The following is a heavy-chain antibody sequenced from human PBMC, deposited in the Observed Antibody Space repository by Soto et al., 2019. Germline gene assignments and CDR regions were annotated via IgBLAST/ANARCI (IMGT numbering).Heavy chain of an antibody. Sequence: EVQLVESGGGLVQPGGSLRLSCVDSGFTFSSYWMSWVRQAPVKGLAWVGNIKQDGSEENYVDSVKGRFTISRDNAKNSMYLQMNSLRVEDTAVYYCARIAASGRGGDVWGQGTMVGVSS. CDR3: ARIAASGRGGDV. CDR2: IKQDGSEE. D-gene: IGHD6-13*01. J-gene: IGHJ6*02. CDR1: GFTFSSYW. V-gene: IGHV3-7*01.